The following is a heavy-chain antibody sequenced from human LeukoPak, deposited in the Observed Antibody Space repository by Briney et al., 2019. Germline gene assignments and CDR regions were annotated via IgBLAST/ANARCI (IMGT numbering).Heavy chain of an antibody. Sequence: PSQTLSLTCTVSGGSISSITYYWGWIRQPPGKGLEWIGSMYHNGSTYYNPSLKSRVTISVDTSKNQFSLKLTSVTAADTAVYYCARHPSGRMWLQQGGWFDPWGQGTLVTVSS. J-gene: IGHJ5*02. V-gene: IGHV4-39*01. D-gene: IGHD5-24*01. CDR2: MYHNGST. CDR3: ARHPSGRMWLQQGGWFDP. CDR1: GGSISSITYY.